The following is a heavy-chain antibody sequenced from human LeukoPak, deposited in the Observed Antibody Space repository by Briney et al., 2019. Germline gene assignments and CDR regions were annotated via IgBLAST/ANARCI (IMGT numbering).Heavy chain of an antibody. CDR2: IIPIFGTA. J-gene: IGHJ6*03. D-gene: IGHD6-19*01. CDR3: ARGRSSGWGYYYYMDV. V-gene: IGHV1-69*05. Sequence: SVKVSCKASGGTFSSYAISWVRQAPGQGLEWMGGIIPIFGTANYAQKFQGRVTITTDESASTAYMELSSLRSEDTAVYYCARGRSSGWGYYYYMDVWGKGTTVTVSS. CDR1: GGTFSSYA.